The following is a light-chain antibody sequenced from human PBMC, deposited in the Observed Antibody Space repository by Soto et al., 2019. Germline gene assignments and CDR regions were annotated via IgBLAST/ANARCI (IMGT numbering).Light chain of an antibody. CDR3: QQYNNYLLT. Sequence: DSQMLQSPSTLSASVGDRVTITCRASQSISSWLAWYQQKPGKAPKLLIYKASSLESGVPSRFSGSGSGTEFTLTISSLQPDDFATYYCQQYNNYLLTFGGGTKVDIK. V-gene: IGKV1-5*03. J-gene: IGKJ4*01. CDR2: KAS. CDR1: QSISSW.